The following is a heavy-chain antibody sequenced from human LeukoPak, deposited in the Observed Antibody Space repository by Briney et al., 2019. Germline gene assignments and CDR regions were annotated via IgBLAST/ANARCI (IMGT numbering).Heavy chain of an antibody. V-gene: IGHV3-21*01. CDR1: GFTFNTYS. CDR2: ISSSSSYI. D-gene: IGHD2-2*01. CDR3: ARDGSTSCSCMDV. J-gene: IGHJ6*03. Sequence: GGSLRLSCAASGFTFNTYSMNWVRQGPGKGLEWVSSISSSSSYIYYADSVKGRFTISRDNAKNSLYLQMNSLRAEDTAVYYCARDGSTSCSCMDVWGKGTSVTISS.